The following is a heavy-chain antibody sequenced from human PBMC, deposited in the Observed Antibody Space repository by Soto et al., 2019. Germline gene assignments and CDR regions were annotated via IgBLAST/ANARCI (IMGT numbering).Heavy chain of an antibody. Sequence: EVQLVESGGGLVQPGRSLRLSCAASGFTFDDYAMHWVRQAPGKGLEWVSGISWNSGSIGYADSVKGRFTISRDNAKNSLYLQMNSLRAEDTALYYCAKDVGYYPSSGPGYWGQGTLVTVSS. D-gene: IGHD3-22*01. V-gene: IGHV3-9*01. J-gene: IGHJ4*02. CDR2: ISWNSGSI. CDR3: AKDVGYYPSSGPGY. CDR1: GFTFDDYA.